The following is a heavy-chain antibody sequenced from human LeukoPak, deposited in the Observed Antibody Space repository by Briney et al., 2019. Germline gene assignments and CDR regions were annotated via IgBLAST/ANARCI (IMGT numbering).Heavy chain of an antibody. Sequence: RPGGSLRLSCAASGFTFDYYGMSGVRQAPGKGLEWVSGINWNGGSTGYADSVKGRFTISRDNAKNSLYLQTNSLRAEDTALYYCARVADYGGNSDYDYWGQGTLVTVSS. J-gene: IGHJ4*02. CDR1: GFTFDYYG. CDR3: ARVADYGGNSDYDY. CDR2: INWNGGST. V-gene: IGHV3-20*04. D-gene: IGHD4-23*01.